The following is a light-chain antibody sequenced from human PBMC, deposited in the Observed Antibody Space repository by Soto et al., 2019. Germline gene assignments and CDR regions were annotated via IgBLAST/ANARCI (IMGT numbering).Light chain of an antibody. CDR3: QQYGDLPLT. Sequence: EVVLTQSPATLSVSPGDRATLSCRASQYIGSAVAWYHQRSGQAPRLLIFDASIRVPTTPARFSGSVSGTDFTLTISSLESEDFAVYFCQQYGDLPLTFGQGTKVEIK. CDR1: QYIGSA. CDR2: DAS. V-gene: IGKV3-15*01. J-gene: IGKJ1*01.